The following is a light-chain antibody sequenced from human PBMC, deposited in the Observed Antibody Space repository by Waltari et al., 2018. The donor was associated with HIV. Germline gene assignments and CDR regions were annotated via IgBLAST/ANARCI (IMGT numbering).Light chain of an antibody. J-gene: IGKJ4*01. CDR1: QNINGW. CDR3: QQYDRYPLT. CDR2: EAS. Sequence: DIQMTQSPSTLSASIGDRVTISCRASQNINGWLAWYQHKPGTAPKLLIYEASSLEVRVPSRFSGSGSETDFTLTIDNLQPADFATYYCQQYDRYPLTFGGGTTVDIK. V-gene: IGKV1-5*03.